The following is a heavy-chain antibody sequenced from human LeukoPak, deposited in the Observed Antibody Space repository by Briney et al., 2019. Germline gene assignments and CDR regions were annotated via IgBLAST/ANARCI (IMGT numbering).Heavy chain of an antibody. CDR1: GGSISSSSYY. CDR2: IYYSGST. Sequence: SETLSLTCTVSGGSISSSSYYWGWIRQPPGKGLEWIGSIYYSGSTYYNPSLKSRVTISVDTSKNQFSLKLSSVTAADTAVYYCASSCSGGSCYYYYGMDVWGQGTTVTVSS. V-gene: IGHV4-39*01. J-gene: IGHJ6*02. D-gene: IGHD2-15*01. CDR3: ASSCSGGSCYYYYGMDV.